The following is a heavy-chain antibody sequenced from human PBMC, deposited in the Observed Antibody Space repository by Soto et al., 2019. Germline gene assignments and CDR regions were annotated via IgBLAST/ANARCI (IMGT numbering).Heavy chain of an antibody. Sequence: GGSLRLSCSASGFTFSSYAMHWVRQAPGKGLEYVSAISSNGGSTYYADSVKGRFTISRDNSKNTLYLQMSSLRAEDTAVYYCVKGGHYDILTGSYYCDYWGQGTLVTVSS. CDR1: GFTFSSYA. V-gene: IGHV3-64D*09. J-gene: IGHJ4*02. CDR3: VKGGHYDILTGSYYCDY. CDR2: ISSNGGST. D-gene: IGHD3-9*01.